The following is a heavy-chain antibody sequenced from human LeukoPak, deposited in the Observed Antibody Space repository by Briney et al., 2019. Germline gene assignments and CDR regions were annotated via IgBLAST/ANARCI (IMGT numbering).Heavy chain of an antibody. CDR2: ISAYNGNK. D-gene: IGHD4-11*01. CDR1: GYTFTSYG. J-gene: IGHJ4*02. V-gene: IGHV1-18*01. Sequence: ASVKVSCKSSGYTFTSYGISWVRQAPGQGLEGMGWISAYNGNKNYAQKLQGRVSMTTDTSTSTAYMELRSLRSDDTAVYYCARSVTTTFDYFDYWGQGTLVTVSS. CDR3: ARSVTTTFDYFDY.